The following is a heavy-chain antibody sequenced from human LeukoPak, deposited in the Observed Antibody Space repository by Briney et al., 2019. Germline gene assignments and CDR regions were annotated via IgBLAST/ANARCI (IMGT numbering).Heavy chain of an antibody. Sequence: GASVKVSCKASGYTFTSYDINWVRQATGQGLEWMGWMNPNSGNTGCARKFQGRVTMTRNTSISTAYMELSSLRSEDTAVYYCARGQGEDDSSGYLPDSGDIWGQGTMVTVSS. J-gene: IGHJ3*02. V-gene: IGHV1-8*01. D-gene: IGHD3-22*01. CDR1: GYTFTSYD. CDR2: MNPNSGNT. CDR3: ARGQGEDDSSGYLPDSGDI.